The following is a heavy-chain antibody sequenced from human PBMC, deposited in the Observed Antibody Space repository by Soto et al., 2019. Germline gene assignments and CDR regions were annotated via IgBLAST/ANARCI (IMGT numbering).Heavy chain of an antibody. D-gene: IGHD1-1*01. CDR2: TYYRSKWYN. CDR1: GGSVSSNSAA. J-gene: IGHJ6*02. V-gene: IGHV6-1*01. CDR3: AREPLEAHYYYYYGMDV. Sequence: PSQTLSLTCAISGGSVSSNSAAWNWIRQSPSRGLEWLGRTYYRSKWYNDYAVSVKSRITINPDTSKNQFSLQLNSVTPEDTAVYYCAREPLEAHYYYYYGMDVWGQGTTVTVSS.